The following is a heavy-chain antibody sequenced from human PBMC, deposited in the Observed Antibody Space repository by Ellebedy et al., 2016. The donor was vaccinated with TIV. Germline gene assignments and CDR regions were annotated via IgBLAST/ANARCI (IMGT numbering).Heavy chain of an antibody. CDR2: ISRSGTT. CDR1: GESFIYYS. Sequence: MPSETLSLTCAITGESFIYYSWHWIRQAPGKGLEWIGEISRSGTTDYNPSLTSRVSISMGTSNKQFSLTLTSVTAADTAVYYCARGLRFRTRSTSGHFDSWGQGTLVTVSS. CDR3: ARGLRFRTRSTSGHFDS. J-gene: IGHJ4*02. D-gene: IGHD3/OR15-3a*01. V-gene: IGHV4-34*01.